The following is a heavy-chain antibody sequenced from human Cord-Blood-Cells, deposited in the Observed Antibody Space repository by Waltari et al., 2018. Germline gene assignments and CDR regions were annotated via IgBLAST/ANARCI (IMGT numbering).Heavy chain of an antibody. J-gene: IGHJ4*02. Sequence: EVQLVESGGGLVQPGRSLRLSCAASGFTFDDYAMHWVRQAPGKGLEWVSGISWNSGSIGYADSVKGRFTISRDNAKNSLYLQMNSLRAEDTALYYCAKGWESYSSSFDYWGQGTLVTVSS. V-gene: IGHV3-9*01. CDR2: ISWNSGSI. CDR3: AKGWESYSSSFDY. D-gene: IGHD6-6*01. CDR1: GFTFDDYA.